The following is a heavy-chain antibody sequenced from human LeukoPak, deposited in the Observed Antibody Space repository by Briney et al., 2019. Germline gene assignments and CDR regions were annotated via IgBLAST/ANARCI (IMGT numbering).Heavy chain of an antibody. Sequence: GGSLRLSCAASGFTFSSYEFNWVRQAPGQGLEWLSYIDTSGSRIYYADSVKGRFTISRDNAKNSLYLQMNSLRAEDTAVYYCAREIYNCGGDCYDYWGQGTLVTVSS. CDR1: GFTFSSYE. CDR3: AREIYNCGGDCYDY. CDR2: IDTSGSRI. J-gene: IGHJ4*02. V-gene: IGHV3-48*03. D-gene: IGHD2-21*01.